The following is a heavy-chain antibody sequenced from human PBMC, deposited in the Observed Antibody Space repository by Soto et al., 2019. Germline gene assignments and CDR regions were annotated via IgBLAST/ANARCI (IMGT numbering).Heavy chain of an antibody. Sequence: QVQLVQSGAEVKKPGSSVKVSCKASGGTFSSYAISWVRQAPGQGLEWMGGIIPIFVTANYAQKFQGRVTITADKSTRTADKELSSLRSDDTAVYYCARGKGYCSGGSCYKENWFDPWGQGTLVTVSS. V-gene: IGHV1-69*06. J-gene: IGHJ5*02. CDR1: GGTFSSYA. CDR2: IIPIFVTA. D-gene: IGHD2-15*01. CDR3: ARGKGYCSGGSCYKENWFDP.